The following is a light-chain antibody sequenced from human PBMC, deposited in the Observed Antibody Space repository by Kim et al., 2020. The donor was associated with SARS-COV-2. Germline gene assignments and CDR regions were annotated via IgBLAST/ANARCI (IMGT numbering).Light chain of an antibody. V-gene: IGKV3-20*01. CDR2: GAS. J-gene: IGKJ2*01. CDR3: QLYGSSPLMYT. CDR1: QSVNSDY. Sequence: EIVLTQSPGTLSLSPGERANLSCRASQSVNSDYLAWYQQIPGQPPRLLIFGASSRATGIPDRFSGSGSGTDFTLAISRLEPEDFAVYYCQLYGSSPLMYTFGQGTKLEI.